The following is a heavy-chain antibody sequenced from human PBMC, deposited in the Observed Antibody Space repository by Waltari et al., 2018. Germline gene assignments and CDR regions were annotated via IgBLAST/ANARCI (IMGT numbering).Heavy chain of an antibody. D-gene: IGHD1-26*01. J-gene: IGHJ3*02. CDR3: AREGVGSTDVFDI. Sequence: QVQLVQSGAEVKKPGASVKVSCKASGYTPTTYAMHWVRQAPGQRLEWMGWINAANGNTKYSQKFQGRVTITRDTSASTAYMEVTRLRSEDTAVYYCAREGVGSTDVFDIWGQGTMVTVSS. CDR1: GYTPTTYA. CDR2: INAANGNT. V-gene: IGHV1-3*01.